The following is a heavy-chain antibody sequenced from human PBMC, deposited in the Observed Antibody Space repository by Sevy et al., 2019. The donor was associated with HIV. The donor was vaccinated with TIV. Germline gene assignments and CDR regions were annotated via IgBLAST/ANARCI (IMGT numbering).Heavy chain of an antibody. CDR3: ARDRRMTTVTNYYYYGMDV. J-gene: IGHJ6*02. CDR2: INWNGGST. CDR1: GFTFDDYG. V-gene: IGHV3-20*04. Sequence: GGSLRLSCAASGFTFDDYGMSWVRQAPGKGLEWVSGINWNGGSTGYADSVKGRFTISRDKAKNSLYLQMDSLRAEDTALYYCARDRRMTTVTNYYYYGMDVWGQGTTVTVSS. D-gene: IGHD4-4*01.